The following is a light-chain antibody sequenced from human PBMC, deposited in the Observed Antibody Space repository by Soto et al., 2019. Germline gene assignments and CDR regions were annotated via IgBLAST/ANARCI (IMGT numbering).Light chain of an antibody. CDR1: QDVRNS. CDR2: GAF. Sequence: AIQMTQSPSSLSASVGDRLTITCRASQDVRNSVGWYQQKPGKAPKFLIYGAFSLETGIPSRFSGSGYGTEFTLTINSLLPEDFATYFCLQDYSWPWTFGQGTKVEV. J-gene: IGKJ1*01. CDR3: LQDYSWPWT. V-gene: IGKV1-6*01.